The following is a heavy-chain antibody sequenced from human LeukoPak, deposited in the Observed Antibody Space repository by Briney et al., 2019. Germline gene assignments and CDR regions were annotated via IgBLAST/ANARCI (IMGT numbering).Heavy chain of an antibody. V-gene: IGHV4-39*01. Sequence: PSETLSLTCSVSGGSISSSSYYWGWIRQPPGKGLEWIRSLYYSGNTYYNPSLKSRVTISVDTSKNEFSLKLRSVTAADTAVYYCARTAGVAVAGSRQYFDYWGQGTLVTVSS. D-gene: IGHD6-19*01. CDR3: ARTAGVAVAGSRQYFDY. CDR1: GGSISSSSYY. J-gene: IGHJ4*02. CDR2: LYYSGNT.